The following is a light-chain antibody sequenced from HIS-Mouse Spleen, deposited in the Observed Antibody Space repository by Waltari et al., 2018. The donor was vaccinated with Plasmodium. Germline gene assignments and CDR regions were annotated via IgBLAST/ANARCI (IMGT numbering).Light chain of an antibody. CDR3: YSTDSSGNHRV. Sequence: SYELTQPPSVSVSPGQTARINCSGDALPHKSAFWYQQKSGQAPVLVSYEDSKRPSGIPERFSGSSSGTMATLTISGAQVEDEADYYCYSTDSSGNHRVFGGGTKLTVL. CDR1: ALPHKS. CDR2: EDS. J-gene: IGLJ3*02. V-gene: IGLV3-10*01.